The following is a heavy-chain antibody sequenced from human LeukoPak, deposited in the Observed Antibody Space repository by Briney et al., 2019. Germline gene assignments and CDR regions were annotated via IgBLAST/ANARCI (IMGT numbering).Heavy chain of an antibody. CDR2: IYYGGST. CDR1: GGSISSYY. Sequence: PSETLSLTCTVSGGSISSYYWSWIRQPPGKGLEWIGYIYYGGSTNYNPSLKSRVTISVDTSKNQFSLKLSSVTAADTAVYYCARDPAGLNWFDPWGQGTLVTVSS. D-gene: IGHD6-13*01. CDR3: ARDPAGLNWFDP. V-gene: IGHV4-59*01. J-gene: IGHJ5*02.